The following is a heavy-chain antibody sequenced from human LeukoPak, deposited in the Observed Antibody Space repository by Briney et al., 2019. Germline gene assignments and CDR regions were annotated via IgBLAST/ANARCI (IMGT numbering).Heavy chain of an antibody. Sequence: NPSETLSLTCTVSGGSISSYYWSWIRQPPGKGLEWIGYIYYSGSTNYNPSLKSRVTISVDTSKNQFSLKLSSVTAADTAVYYGARRGYSYGVDAFDIWGQGTMVTVSS. CDR3: ARRGYSYGVDAFDI. V-gene: IGHV4-59*08. J-gene: IGHJ3*02. CDR1: GGSISSYY. CDR2: IYYSGST. D-gene: IGHD5-18*01.